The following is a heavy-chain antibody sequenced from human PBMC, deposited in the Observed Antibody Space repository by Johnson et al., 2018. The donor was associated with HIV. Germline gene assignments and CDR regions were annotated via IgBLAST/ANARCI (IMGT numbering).Heavy chain of an antibody. CDR3: VRDAGPEGFHPWGAFDI. Sequence: VQLVESGGGLVQPGGSLRLSCAASGFTLSSYDMHWVRQVTGKGLEWVSSIGTTGDTYYPGSVKGRFTISRENAKNSLYLQLNSLRAGDTAVDYCVRDAGPEGFHPWGAFDIWGQGTMVTVSS. CDR1: GFTLSSYD. V-gene: IGHV3-13*01. D-gene: IGHD7-27*01. CDR2: IGTTGDT. J-gene: IGHJ3*02.